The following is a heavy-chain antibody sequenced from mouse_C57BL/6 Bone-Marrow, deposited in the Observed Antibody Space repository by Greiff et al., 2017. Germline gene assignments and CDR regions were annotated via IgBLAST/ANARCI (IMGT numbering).Heavy chain of an antibody. D-gene: IGHD1-3*01. J-gene: IGHJ4*01. CDR2: SRNKANDYTT. V-gene: IGHV7-1*01. CDR3: ARGYIGGYYDMDY. CDR1: GFTFSDFY. Sequence: DVMLVESGGGLVQSGRSLRLSCATSGFTFSDFYMEWVRQAPGKGLEWIAASRNKANDYTTEYSASVKGRFIVSRDTSQSILYLQMNALRAEDTAIYYCARGYIGGYYDMDYWGQGTSVTVSS.